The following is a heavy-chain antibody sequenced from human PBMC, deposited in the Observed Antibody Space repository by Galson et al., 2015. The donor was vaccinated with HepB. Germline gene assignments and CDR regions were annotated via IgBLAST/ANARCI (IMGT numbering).Heavy chain of an antibody. CDR1: GFTFSSYA. CDR2: ISGSGGST. V-gene: IGHV3-23*01. D-gene: IGHD2-21*02. CDR3: AKRGSGITGGGDCYGY. Sequence: SLRLSCAASGFTFSSYAMSWVRQAPGKGLEWVSAISGSGGSTYYADSVKRRFTISRDNSKNTLYLQMNSLRAEDTAVYYCAKRGSGITGGGDCYGYWGQGTLVTVSS. J-gene: IGHJ4*02.